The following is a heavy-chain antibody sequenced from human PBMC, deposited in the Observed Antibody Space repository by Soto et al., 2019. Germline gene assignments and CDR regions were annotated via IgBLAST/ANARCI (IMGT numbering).Heavy chain of an antibody. CDR1: GFTFSSYS. J-gene: IGHJ6*02. D-gene: IGHD6-19*01. V-gene: IGHV3-48*01. CDR2: ISSSSSTI. Sequence: EVQLVESGGGLVQPGGSLRLSCAASGFTFSSYSMNWVRQAPGKGLEWVSYISSSSSTIYYADSVKGRFTISRDNAKNSLYLQMNSLRAEDTAVYYCARGGDGGWYRGHYYGMDVWGQGTTVTVSS. CDR3: ARGGDGGWYRGHYYGMDV.